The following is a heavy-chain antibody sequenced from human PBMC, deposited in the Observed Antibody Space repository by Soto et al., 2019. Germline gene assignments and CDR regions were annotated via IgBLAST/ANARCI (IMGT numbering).Heavy chain of an antibody. CDR2: IYSDDDK. V-gene: IGHV2-5*02. Sequence: SGPTLVNPTQTLTLTCTFSGLSLSISGVGVGWIRQPPGKALEWLALIYSDDDKRYSPSLKNKLTITKDTSKNQVVLTMTNMDPVDTATYSCAHTPCKTSSFDYWGQGTLLTVSS. CDR3: AHTPCKTSSFDY. J-gene: IGHJ4*02. CDR1: GLSLSISGVG.